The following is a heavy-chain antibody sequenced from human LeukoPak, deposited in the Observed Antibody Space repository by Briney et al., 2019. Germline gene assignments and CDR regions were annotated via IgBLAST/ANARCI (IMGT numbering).Heavy chain of an antibody. CDR3: ARLSDSDSSGYYWGFEY. J-gene: IGHJ4*02. D-gene: IGHD3-22*01. V-gene: IGHV4-59*08. CDR2: IYYSGST. CDR1: SGSISNYY. Sequence: PSETLSLTCTVSSGSISNYYWGWIRQPPGKGLECIGYIYYSGSTNYNPSLKSRVTISVDPSKHKFSLKLSSVSPAALDIDYCARLSDSDSSGYYWGFEYWGQGTLVTVSS.